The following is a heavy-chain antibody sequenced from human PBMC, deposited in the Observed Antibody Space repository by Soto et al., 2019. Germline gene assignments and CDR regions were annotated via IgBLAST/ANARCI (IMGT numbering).Heavy chain of an antibody. J-gene: IGHJ4*02. CDR2: IIPLFGTA. CDR1: VGIFSSNT. V-gene: IGHV1-69*06. CDR3: ASKAACGGDCYAFDS. D-gene: IGHD2-21*02. Sequence: QVYLVQSGAEVKKPGSSVKISCKASVGIFSSNTINWVRQAAGQGLEWMGGIIPLFGTANYAEKFQGRVTITADKSTKTEYMALTSLRSEDTAVYYCASKAACGGDCYAFDSWGQGTLVTVSS.